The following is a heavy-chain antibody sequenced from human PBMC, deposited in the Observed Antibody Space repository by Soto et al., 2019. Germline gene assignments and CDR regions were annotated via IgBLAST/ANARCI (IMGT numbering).Heavy chain of an antibody. J-gene: IGHJ4*02. CDR1: GGTFSNYV. Sequence: ASVKVSCKASGGTFSNYVVNWVRQAPGQGLEWMGRIIPISGVANYAQKFQGRVTITADKSTSETYMELSSLRSEDTAVYYCARDMTRTVVPYFDFWGQGTLVTVSS. D-gene: IGHD1-7*01. CDR3: ARDMTRTVVPYFDF. CDR2: IIPISGVA. V-gene: IGHV1-69*04.